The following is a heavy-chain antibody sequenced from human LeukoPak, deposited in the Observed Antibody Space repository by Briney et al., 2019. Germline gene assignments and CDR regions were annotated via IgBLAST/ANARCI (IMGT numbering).Heavy chain of an antibody. J-gene: IGHJ4*02. V-gene: IGHV4-34*01. CDR1: GGSFSGYY. CDR3: ARGPGTWYYY. Sequence: PETLSLTCAVYGGSFSGYYWSWIRQPPGKGLEWIGEINHSGSTNYNPSLKSRVTMSIDTSKNQFSLKLSSVTAADTALYYCARGPGTWYYYWGQGTLVTVSS. CDR2: INHSGST. D-gene: IGHD6-13*01.